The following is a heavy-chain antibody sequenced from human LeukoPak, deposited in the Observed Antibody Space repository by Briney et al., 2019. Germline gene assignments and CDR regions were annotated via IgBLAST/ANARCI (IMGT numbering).Heavy chain of an antibody. CDR1: GFTFSSYA. D-gene: IGHD1-26*01. CDR2: ISGSGGST. V-gene: IGHV3-23*01. J-gene: IGHJ4*02. CDR3: AKGLVGATCYFDY. Sequence: PGGSLRLSCAASGFTFSSYAMSWDRQAPGKGLEWVSAISGSGGSTYYADSVKGRFTISRDNSKNTLYLQMNSLRAEDTAVYYCAKGLVGATCYFDYWGQGTLVTVSS.